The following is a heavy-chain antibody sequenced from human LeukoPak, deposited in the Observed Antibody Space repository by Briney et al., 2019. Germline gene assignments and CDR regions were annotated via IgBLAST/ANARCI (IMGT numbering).Heavy chain of an antibody. CDR1: GFTVSSNY. V-gene: IGHV3-53*01. CDR3: ARDQATMIRNGFDV. Sequence: PGGSLRLSCAASGFTVSSNYMNWVRQAPGKGLEWVSVIYGGGKTYYADSVKGRFTLSRDNSKNMLFLQVNGLRVEDTAVYYCARDQATMIRNGFDVWGQGTTVTVSS. CDR2: IYGGGKT. D-gene: IGHD3-10*01. J-gene: IGHJ6*02.